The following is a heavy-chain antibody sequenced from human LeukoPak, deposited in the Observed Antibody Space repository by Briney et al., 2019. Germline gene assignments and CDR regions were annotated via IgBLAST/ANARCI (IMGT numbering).Heavy chain of an antibody. CDR1: GFTFSTYV. D-gene: IGHD2-15*01. V-gene: IGHV3-23*01. CDR2: ISGSGGST. Sequence: GGSLRLSCAASGFTFSTYVVTWVRQAPGRGLQWVSTISGSGGSTYYADFVKGRFTISRDNSKNTLYLQMNSLRAEDTAVYYCAKIIVVVVAATPDYWGPGTLVTVSS. J-gene: IGHJ4*02. CDR3: AKIIVVVVAATPDY.